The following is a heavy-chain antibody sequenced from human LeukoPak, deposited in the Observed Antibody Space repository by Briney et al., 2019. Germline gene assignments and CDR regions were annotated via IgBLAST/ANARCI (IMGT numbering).Heavy chain of an antibody. CDR2: ITHRGST. CDR1: GGSFTDYY. V-gene: IGHV4-34*01. J-gene: IGHJ5*02. CDR3: SRRGQWLGRRFDP. Sequence: PSETLSLTCAVFGGSFTDYYWSWIRQPPGKGLEWIGEITHRGSTNYKSSLKSRVTISVDTSKNQFSLKLTSVTAADTAIYYCSRRGQWLGRRFDPWGQGTLVTVSS. D-gene: IGHD6-19*01.